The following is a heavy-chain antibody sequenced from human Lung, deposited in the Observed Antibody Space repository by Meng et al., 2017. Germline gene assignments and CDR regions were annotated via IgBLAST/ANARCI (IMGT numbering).Heavy chain of an antibody. V-gene: IGHV4-34*01. CDR2: INHSGST. CDR3: ARGPTTMAHDFDY. Sequence: AQLQQWGAGLLTPSETLSLSCVVSGGSFSDYYWSWSRQPPGKGLEWIGEINHSGSTNYNPSLESRATISVDTSQNNLSLKLSSVTAADSAVYYCARGPTTMAHDFDYWGQGTLVTVSS. J-gene: IGHJ4*02. CDR1: GGSFSDYY. D-gene: IGHD4-11*01.